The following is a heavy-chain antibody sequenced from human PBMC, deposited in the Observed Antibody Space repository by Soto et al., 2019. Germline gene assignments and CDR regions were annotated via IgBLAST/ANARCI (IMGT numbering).Heavy chain of an antibody. J-gene: IGHJ5*02. CDR2: ISSSSSYI. V-gene: IGHV3-21*01. D-gene: IGHD6-6*01. CDR3: ARGVPSRGSSMDP. Sequence: GGSLRLSCAASGFTFSSYSMNWVRQAPGKGLEWVSSISSSSSYIYYADSVKGRFTISRDNAKNSLYLQMNSLRAEDTAVYYCARGVPSRGSSMDPWGQGTLVTVSS. CDR1: GFTFSSYS.